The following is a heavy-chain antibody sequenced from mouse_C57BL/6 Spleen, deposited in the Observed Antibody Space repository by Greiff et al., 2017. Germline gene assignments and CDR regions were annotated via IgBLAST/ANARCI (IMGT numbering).Heavy chain of an antibody. D-gene: IGHD2-4*01. V-gene: IGHV5-6*01. J-gene: IGHJ2*01. Sequence: EVKVVESGGDLVKPGGSLKLSCAASGFTFSSYGMSWVRQTPDKRLEWVATISSGGSYTYYPDSVKGRFTISRDNAKNTLYLQMRSLKSEDTAMYYCARQGDDYAYYFDYWGQGTTLTVSS. CDR1: GFTFSSYG. CDR3: ARQGDDYAYYFDY. CDR2: ISSGGSYT.